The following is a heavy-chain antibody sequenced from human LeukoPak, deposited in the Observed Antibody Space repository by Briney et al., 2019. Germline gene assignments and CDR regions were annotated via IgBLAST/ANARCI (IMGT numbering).Heavy chain of an antibody. J-gene: IGHJ4*02. CDR3: ARRRGPKDRSFDY. D-gene: IGHD3-22*01. Sequence: GESLKISCKGSGYGFTSYWIGWVRQMPGKGLEWMGTIYPGDSDTRYSPSFQGQVTISADKSISTAYLQWSSLKASDTAMYYCARRRGPKDRSFDYWGQGTLVTVSS. CDR2: IYPGDSDT. CDR1: GYGFTSYW. V-gene: IGHV5-51*01.